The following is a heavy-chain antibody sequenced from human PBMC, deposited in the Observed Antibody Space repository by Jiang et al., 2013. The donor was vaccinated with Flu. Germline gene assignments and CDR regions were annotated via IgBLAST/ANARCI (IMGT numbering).Heavy chain of an antibody. Sequence: GVVQPGRSLRLSCAASGFTFSRYGMHWVRQAPGKGLEWLSVISYDGSKSNIYYANSVKGRFTISRDNSKNTLYLQLNSLRDVDTAVYYCARGRSSGSFDYWGQGTLVTVSS. D-gene: IGHD6-19*01. J-gene: IGHJ4*02. CDR2: ISYDGSKSNI. CDR1: GFTFSRYG. CDR3: ARGRSSGSFDY. V-gene: IGHV3-30*03.